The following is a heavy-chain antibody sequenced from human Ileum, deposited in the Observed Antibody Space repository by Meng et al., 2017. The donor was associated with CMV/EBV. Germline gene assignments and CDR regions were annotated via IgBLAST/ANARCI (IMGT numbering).Heavy chain of an antibody. Sequence: GESLKISCVASGFSFSDSYMSWIRQAPGKGLEWISYISSSSDTLYYADSVKGRFTNSRDNAQNSMYLQMTNLGAEDTAVYYCTRGIGITMIASGTWGQGTLVTVSS. J-gene: IGHJ4*02. D-gene: IGHD3-22*01. CDR1: GFSFSDSY. CDR3: TRGIGITMIASGT. CDR2: ISSSSDTL. V-gene: IGHV3-11*01.